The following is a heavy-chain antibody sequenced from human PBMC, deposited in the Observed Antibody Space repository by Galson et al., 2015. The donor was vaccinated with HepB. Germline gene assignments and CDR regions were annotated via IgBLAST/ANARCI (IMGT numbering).Heavy chain of an antibody. Sequence: SLRLSCAASGFTFSNYAMSWVRQAPGKGPEWVSAISGSGDSTYYADSVKGRFIISRDNSKNTLYLQMNSLRAEDTAVYYCVKDGGEWEPGCWGQGTLVTVSS. CDR1: GFTFSNYA. CDR2: ISGSGDST. J-gene: IGHJ4*02. D-gene: IGHD1-26*01. V-gene: IGHV3-23*01. CDR3: VKDGGEWEPGC.